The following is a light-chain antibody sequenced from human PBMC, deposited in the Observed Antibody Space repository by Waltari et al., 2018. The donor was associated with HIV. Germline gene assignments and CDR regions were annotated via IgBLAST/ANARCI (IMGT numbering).Light chain of an antibody. CDR2: LAS. Sequence: IVMTQSPLPLPVSGGETASLSCRDYQSLLHSNGNNYLDWYLHKSGQSPKLVIYLASIRASGVPDRVSGSGSGTDFTLKFSRVEAEDVGVYYCMQSLQTPRTFGGGTNVQIK. V-gene: IGKV2-28*01. CDR3: MQSLQTPRT. CDR1: QSLLHSNGNNY. J-gene: IGKJ4*01.